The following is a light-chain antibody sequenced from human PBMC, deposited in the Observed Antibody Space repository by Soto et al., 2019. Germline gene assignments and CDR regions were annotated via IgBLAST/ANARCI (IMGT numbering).Light chain of an antibody. Sequence: DIVMTQSPLSLPVTPGEPASISCRSSQSLLHNNGYNYLDWYLQKPGQSPQLLIYLGSNRASGVPGRFSGRGSGKDFTLKISQGEAEDVGVYYCMQALRTQWTFGQGTKVDIK. V-gene: IGKV2-28*01. CDR1: QSLLHNNGYNY. CDR3: MQALRTQWT. J-gene: IGKJ1*01. CDR2: LGS.